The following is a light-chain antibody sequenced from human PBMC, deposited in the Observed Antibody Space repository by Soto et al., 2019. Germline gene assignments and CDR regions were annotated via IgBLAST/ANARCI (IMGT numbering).Light chain of an antibody. Sequence: QSVLTQPASASGTPGQTVTIPCSGSSSNIGGNYVFWYQHLPGTAPKLLIFRNNLRPSGVPDRFSGSKSGTSGSLAISGLRSDDEADYYCATWDVTLGGHIVFGGGTKLTVL. V-gene: IGLV1-47*01. CDR1: SSNIGGNY. J-gene: IGLJ7*01. CDR3: ATWDVTLGGHIV. CDR2: RNN.